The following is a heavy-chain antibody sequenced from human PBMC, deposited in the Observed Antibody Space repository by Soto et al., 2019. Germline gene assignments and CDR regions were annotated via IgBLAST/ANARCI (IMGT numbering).Heavy chain of an antibody. CDR1: GGTFSSYA. CDR3: ARVPYGGVTNWYFDL. Sequence: QVQLVQSGAEVKKPGSSVKVSCKASGGTFSSYAISWVRQAPGQGLEWMGGIIPIFGTANYAQKFQGRVTITADESTRTAYMELSSLRSEDTAVYYCARVPYGGVTNWYFDLWGRGTLVTVSS. J-gene: IGHJ2*01. V-gene: IGHV1-69*01. CDR2: IIPIFGTA. D-gene: IGHD4-17*01.